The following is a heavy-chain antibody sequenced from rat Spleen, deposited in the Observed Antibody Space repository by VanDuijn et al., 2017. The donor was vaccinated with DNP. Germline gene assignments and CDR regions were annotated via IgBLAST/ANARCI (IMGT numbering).Heavy chain of an antibody. Sequence: EVQLVESGGGSVQPGRSLKFSCAASGFTFSDYYMAWVRQAPTKGLEWVAYINYDGGSTYYGDSVKGRFTISRDNSKSTLYLQMNSLRSEDMATYYCARHVLPLRVWDYWGQGVMVTVSS. J-gene: IGHJ2*01. CDR1: GFTFSDYY. CDR3: ARHVLPLRVWDY. D-gene: IGHD1-4*01. V-gene: IGHV5-22*01. CDR2: INYDGGST.